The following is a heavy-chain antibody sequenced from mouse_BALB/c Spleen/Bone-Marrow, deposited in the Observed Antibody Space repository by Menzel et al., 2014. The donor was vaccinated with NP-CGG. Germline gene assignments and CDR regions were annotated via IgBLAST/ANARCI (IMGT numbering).Heavy chain of an antibody. D-gene: IGHD2-14*01. CDR2: IWRGGST. Sequence: VQLVESGPGLVQPSQSLSITCTVSGFSLTSYGVHWVRQSPGKGLEWLGVIWRGGSTDYNAAFMSRLSITEDNSKSQVFFKMNSLQADDTAIYYCAKIGTTTGAMDYWGQGTSVTVSS. CDR1: GFSLTSYG. V-gene: IGHV2-5*01. CDR3: AKIGTTTGAMDY. J-gene: IGHJ4*01.